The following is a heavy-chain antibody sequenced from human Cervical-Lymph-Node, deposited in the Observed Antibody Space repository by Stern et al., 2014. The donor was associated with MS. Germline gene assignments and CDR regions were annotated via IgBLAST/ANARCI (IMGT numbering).Heavy chain of an antibody. Sequence: QVQLGQSGAEVKKPGASVKVSCTASGYIFTTYGMSWVRQAPGQGLEWMGWISTNNGDTSFAQKLQGRVAMTTDTSTSTAYMELRNLRSDDTAVYYGARDDYGTYYGLDVWGLGTPVTVSS. CDR3: ARDDYGTYYGLDV. J-gene: IGHJ6*02. CDR1: GYIFTTYG. V-gene: IGHV1-18*01. CDR2: ISTNNGDT. D-gene: IGHD4/OR15-4a*01.